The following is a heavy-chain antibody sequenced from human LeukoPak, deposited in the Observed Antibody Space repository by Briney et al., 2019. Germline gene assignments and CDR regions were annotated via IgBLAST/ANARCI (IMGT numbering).Heavy chain of an antibody. CDR3: ATLGGYSYGLRNSIDY. V-gene: IGHV3-9*01. CDR2: ISWNSGSI. CDR1: GFTFDDYA. J-gene: IGHJ4*02. Sequence: PGGSLRLSCAASGFTFDDYAMHWVRQAPGKGLEWVSGISWNSGSIGYADSVKGRFTISRDNAKNSLYLQMNSLRAEGTALYYCATLGGYSYGLRNSIDYWGQGTLVTVSS. D-gene: IGHD5-18*01.